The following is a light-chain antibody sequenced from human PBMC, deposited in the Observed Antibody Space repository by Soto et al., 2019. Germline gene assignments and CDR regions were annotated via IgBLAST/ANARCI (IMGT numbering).Light chain of an antibody. V-gene: IGKV1-5*01. J-gene: IGKJ1*01. CDR3: QQYETFPGT. CDR1: QSVSGW. CDR2: DAS. Sequence: DIKMTQSPSTLSACVGDTGTVTCRASQSVSGWLAWYQQKPGEAPKLLIYDASALPRGVPSRFRGSGSGTKFTLTIASLKPDDFATYYCQQYETFPGTFGPGTQVDIK.